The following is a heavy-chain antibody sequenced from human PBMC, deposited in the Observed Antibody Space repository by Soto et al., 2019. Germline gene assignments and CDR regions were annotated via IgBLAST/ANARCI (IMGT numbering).Heavy chain of an antibody. D-gene: IGHD6-19*01. Sequence: KVSCKASGYTFTSYGISWVRQAPGQGLEWMGWISAYNGNTNYAQKLQGRVTMTTDTSTSTAYMELRSLRSDDTAVHYCARGSIAVAGAEFDYWGQGTLVTVSS. CDR3: ARGSIAVAGAEFDY. J-gene: IGHJ4*02. V-gene: IGHV1-18*04. CDR2: ISAYNGNT. CDR1: GYTFTSYG.